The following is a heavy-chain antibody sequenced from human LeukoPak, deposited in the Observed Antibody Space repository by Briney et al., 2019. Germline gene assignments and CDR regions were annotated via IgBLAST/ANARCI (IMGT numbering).Heavy chain of an antibody. Sequence: PGGSLRLSCAASGFTFSSYSMNWVRQAPGKGLEWVSYISSSSSTIYYADSVKGRFTISRDNAKNSLYLQMNSLRAEDTAVYYCARGRRTVVTPSAAQFNDYWGQGTLVTVSS. CDR3: ARGRRTVVTPSAAQFNDY. V-gene: IGHV3-48*01. CDR1: GFTFSSYS. J-gene: IGHJ4*02. D-gene: IGHD4-23*01. CDR2: ISSSSSTI.